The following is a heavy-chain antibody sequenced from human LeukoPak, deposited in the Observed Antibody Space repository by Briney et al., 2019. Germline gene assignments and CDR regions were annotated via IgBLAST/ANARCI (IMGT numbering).Heavy chain of an antibody. CDR1: GYTFTGYY. V-gene: IGHV1-2*02. J-gene: IGHJ4*02. D-gene: IGHD6-19*01. Sequence: GAAVKVSRMASGYTFTGYYMHWVRQAPGQGRGWIGSINTNSGGANYAQTFQSSVTMTRDTSNSTAYMELSRLRSDDTAVYSCARVSRISSGFDYWGQGTLVTVSS. CDR2: INTNSGGA. CDR3: ARVSRISSGFDY.